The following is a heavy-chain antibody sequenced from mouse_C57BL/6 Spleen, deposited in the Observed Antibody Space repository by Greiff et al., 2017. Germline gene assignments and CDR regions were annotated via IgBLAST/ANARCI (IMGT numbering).Heavy chain of an antibody. Sequence: QVQLQQPGAELVKPGASVKLSCKASGYTFTSYWMHWVKQRPGRGLEWIGWIDPSSGGTKYNEKFKSKATLTVDKPSSTAYMQLSSLTSEDSAVYYCARSLYYDGISPFDYWGQGTTLTVSS. CDR2: IDPSSGGT. V-gene: IGHV1-72*01. D-gene: IGHD1-1*01. CDR1: GYTFTSYW. CDR3: ARSLYYDGISPFDY. J-gene: IGHJ2*01.